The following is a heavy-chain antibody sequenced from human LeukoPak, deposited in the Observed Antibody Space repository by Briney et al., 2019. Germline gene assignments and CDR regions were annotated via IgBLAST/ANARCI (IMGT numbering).Heavy chain of an antibody. Sequence: SQTLSLTCTVSGGSISSGGYYWSWIRQPPGKGLEWIGYIYHSGSTYYNPSLKSRVTLSVDTSRSQFSLKLNSVTAADTAVYYCTRLRWSPADAFEIWGQGTLVIVSS. D-gene: IGHD3-3*01. V-gene: IGHV4-30-2*03. CDR2: IYHSGST. CDR1: GGSISSGGYY. CDR3: TRLRWSPADAFEI. J-gene: IGHJ3*02.